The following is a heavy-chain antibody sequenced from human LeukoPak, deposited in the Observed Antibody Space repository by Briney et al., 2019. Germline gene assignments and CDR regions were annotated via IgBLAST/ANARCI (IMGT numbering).Heavy chain of an antibody. V-gene: IGHV3-23*01. Sequence: QPGGSLRLSCAASGFTFRNYAMSWVRQAPGKGLEWVSGITKGGTTYYADSVKGRFTISRDNSKNTLHLQIISLRTEDTALYHCAKRTTSSSGFDYWGQGTLVTVSS. CDR3: AKRTTSSSGFDY. CDR1: GFTFRNYA. J-gene: IGHJ4*02. D-gene: IGHD2-2*01. CDR2: ITKGGTT.